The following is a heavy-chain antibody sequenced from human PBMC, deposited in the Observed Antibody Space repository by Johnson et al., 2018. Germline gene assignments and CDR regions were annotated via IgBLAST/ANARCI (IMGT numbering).Heavy chain of an antibody. D-gene: IGHD1-7*01. J-gene: IGHJ6*03. CDR2: ISYDGSNK. CDR3: ARAQGRAGTTPPYYYYMDV. V-gene: IGHV3-30-3*01. CDR1: GFTFSSYA. Sequence: QVQLVESGGGVVQPGRSLRLSCAASGFTFSSYAMHWVRQAPGKGLEWVAVISYDGSNKYYADSVKGRFTISRDNSKNTLYLQMNSLRAEDTAVYYCARAQGRAGTTPPYYYYMDVWGKGTTVTVSS.